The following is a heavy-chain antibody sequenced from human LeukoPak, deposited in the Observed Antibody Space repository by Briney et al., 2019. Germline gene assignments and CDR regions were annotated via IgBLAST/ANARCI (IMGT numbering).Heavy chain of an antibody. J-gene: IGHJ3*02. D-gene: IGHD6-13*01. Sequence: ASVKVSCKASGYTFTSYYMHWVRQAPGQGLEWMGIINPSGGSTSYAQKFQGRVTMTRDTSTSTVYMELSSLRSEDTAVYYCASDYPGIAAAGTHAFDIWGQGTIVTVSS. CDR1: GYTFTSYY. CDR3: ASDYPGIAAAGTHAFDI. CDR2: INPSGGST. V-gene: IGHV1-46*01.